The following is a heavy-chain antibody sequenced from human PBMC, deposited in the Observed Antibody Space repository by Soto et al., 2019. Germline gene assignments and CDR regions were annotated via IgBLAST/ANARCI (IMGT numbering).Heavy chain of an antibody. CDR1: GFTFSSYG. CDR3: AKDGAYDFWSGYTDY. D-gene: IGHD3-3*01. Sequence: GGSLRLSCAAPGFTFSSYGMHWVRQAPGKGLEWVAVISYDGSNKYYADSVKGRFTISRDNSKNTLYLQMNSLRAEDTAVYYCAKDGAYDFWSGYTDYWGQGTLVTVSS. J-gene: IGHJ4*02. V-gene: IGHV3-30*18. CDR2: ISYDGSNK.